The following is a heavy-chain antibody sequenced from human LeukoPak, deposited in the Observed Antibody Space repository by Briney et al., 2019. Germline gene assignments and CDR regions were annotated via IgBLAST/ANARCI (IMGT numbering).Heavy chain of an antibody. CDR2: ISSSSSYI. CDR1: GFTFSSYS. J-gene: IGHJ6*02. D-gene: IGHD2-2*02. Sequence: PGGSLRLSCAASGFTFSSYSMNWVRQAPGKGLEWVSSISSSSSYIYYADSVKGRFTISRDNAKNSLYLQMNSLRAEDTAVYYCARHYLLGYCSSTSCSTYYYYGMDVWGQGTTVTVSS. CDR3: ARHYLLGYCSSTSCSTYYYYGMDV. V-gene: IGHV3-21*01.